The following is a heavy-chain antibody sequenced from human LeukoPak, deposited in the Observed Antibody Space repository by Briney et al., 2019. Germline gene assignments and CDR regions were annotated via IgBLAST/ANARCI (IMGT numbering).Heavy chain of an antibody. Sequence: GGSLRLSCAASGFTFSSYWVSWVRQAPGKGLEWVANIKQDGSEKYYVDSVKGRFTISRDNAKNLLYLQMNSLRAEDTAVYYCARVAYFVGAFDIWGQGTMVTVSS. CDR1: GFTFSSYW. D-gene: IGHD2/OR15-2a*01. CDR2: IKQDGSEK. J-gene: IGHJ3*02. V-gene: IGHV3-7*03. CDR3: ARVAYFVGAFDI.